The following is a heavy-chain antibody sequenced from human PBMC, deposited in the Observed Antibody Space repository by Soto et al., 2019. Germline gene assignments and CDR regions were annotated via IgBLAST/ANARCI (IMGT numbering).Heavy chain of an antibody. V-gene: IGHV7-4-1*01. CDR2: INTNTGNP. J-gene: IGHJ4*02. CDR3: ARASPPYSSSSDDYFDY. Sequence: QVQLVQSGSELKKPGASVKVSCKASGYTFTSYAMNWVRQAPGQGLEWMGWINTNTGNPTYAQGFTGRFVFSLDTSXSXXYLQICSLKAEDTAVYYCARASPPYSSSSDDYFDYWGQGTLVTVSS. CDR1: GYTFTSYA. D-gene: IGHD6-6*01.